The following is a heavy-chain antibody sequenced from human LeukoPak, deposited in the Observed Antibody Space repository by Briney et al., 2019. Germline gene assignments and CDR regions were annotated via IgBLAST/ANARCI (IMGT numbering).Heavy chain of an antibody. Sequence: GEPLKISCKGSGYSFSNSWIAWVRQKPGKGLEWMGTIYPGDSDSRYSPSFEGQVTISADKSISTAYLQWSSLKSSDTAMYYCARQWADGSGSYYFYWGQGTLVTVSS. CDR3: ARQWADGSGSYYFY. V-gene: IGHV5-51*01. CDR1: GYSFSNSW. D-gene: IGHD3-10*01. CDR2: IYPGDSDS. J-gene: IGHJ4*02.